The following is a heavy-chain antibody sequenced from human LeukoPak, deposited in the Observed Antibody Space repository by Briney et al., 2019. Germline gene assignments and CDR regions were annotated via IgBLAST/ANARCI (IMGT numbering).Heavy chain of an antibody. CDR2: INHSGST. Sequence: PSETLSLTCAVYGGSFSGYYWSWIRQPPGKGLEWIGEINHSGSTNYNPSLKSRVTISVDTSKNQFSLKLSSVTAADTAVYYCARQPWHAFDIWGQGTMVTVSS. CDR1: GGSFSGYY. CDR3: ARQPWHAFDI. D-gene: IGHD5-24*01. V-gene: IGHV4-34*01. J-gene: IGHJ3*02.